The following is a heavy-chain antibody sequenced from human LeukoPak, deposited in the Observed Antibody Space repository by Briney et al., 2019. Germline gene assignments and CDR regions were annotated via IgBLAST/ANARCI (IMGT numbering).Heavy chain of an antibody. CDR3: ARDLGGDGYNFFDY. J-gene: IGHJ4*02. D-gene: IGHD5-24*01. V-gene: IGHV1-2*02. Sequence: GASVKVSCKASGYTFTGYFMHWVRQAPGQGLEWMGWINPNSGGTNYAQKLQGRVTMTRDTSISTAYMELSRLRSDDTAVYYCARDLGGDGYNFFDYWGQGTLVTVSS. CDR2: INPNSGGT. CDR1: GYTFTGYF.